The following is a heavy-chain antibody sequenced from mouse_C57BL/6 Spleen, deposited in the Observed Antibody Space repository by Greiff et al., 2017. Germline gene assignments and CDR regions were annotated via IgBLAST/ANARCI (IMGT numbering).Heavy chain of an antibody. CDR2: IHPNSGST. D-gene: IGHD2-5*01. Sequence: QVQLQQSGAELVKPGASVKLSCKASGYTFTSYWMHWVKQRPGQGLEWIGMIHPNSGSTNYNEKFKSKATLTVDKSSSTAYMQLSSLTSEDSAVYYCAREGDYSNYDYWGQGTTLTVSS. V-gene: IGHV1-64*01. CDR3: AREGDYSNYDY. J-gene: IGHJ2*01. CDR1: GYTFTSYW.